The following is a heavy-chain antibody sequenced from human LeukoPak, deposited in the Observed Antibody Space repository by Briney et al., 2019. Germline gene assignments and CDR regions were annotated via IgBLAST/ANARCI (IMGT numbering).Heavy chain of an antibody. CDR3: AINRDGYLPFDY. CDR1: GFTFSDYY. J-gene: IGHJ4*02. V-gene: IGHV3-11*06. Sequence: GGSLRLSCAASGFTFSDYYMSWIRQAPGKGLEWVSYISSSSSYTNYADSVKGRFTISRDNAKNSLYLQMNSLRAEDTAVYYCAINRDGYLPFDYWGQGTLVTVSS. CDR2: ISSSSSYT. D-gene: IGHD5-24*01.